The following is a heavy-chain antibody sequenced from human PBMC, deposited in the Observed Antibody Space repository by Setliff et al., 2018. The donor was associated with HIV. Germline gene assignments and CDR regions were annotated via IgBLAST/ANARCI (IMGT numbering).Heavy chain of an antibody. D-gene: IGHD3-16*02. CDR3: ARVQTVIPPSFDH. V-gene: IGHV1-46*01. CDR1: GYTFTSYY. Sequence: ASVKVSCKASGYTFTSYYIHWVRQAPGQGLEWLGTLNPNGGSTTYAQKFQGRVTMTRDTSTSTVYMELRSLRSEDTAVYYCARVQTVIPPSFDHWGQGTLVTVS. J-gene: IGHJ4*02. CDR2: LNPNGGST.